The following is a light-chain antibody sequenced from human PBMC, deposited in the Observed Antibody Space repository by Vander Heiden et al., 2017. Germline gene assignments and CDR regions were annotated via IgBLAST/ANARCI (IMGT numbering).Light chain of an antibody. CDR2: DAS. V-gene: IGKV3-11*01. Sequence: IVLTQSPPTLSLSPGERATLPCRASQSVTSSLSWYPTNPGRAPRLLIYDASNRATGIPARFSGSGSGTDFTLTISSREPEDFAVYYCQQRSNWPPLTFGGGTKVEIK. CDR3: QQRSNWPPLT. CDR1: QSVTSS. J-gene: IGKJ4*01.